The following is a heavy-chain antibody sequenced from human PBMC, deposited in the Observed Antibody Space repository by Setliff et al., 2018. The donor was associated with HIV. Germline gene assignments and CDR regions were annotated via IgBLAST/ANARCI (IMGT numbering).Heavy chain of an antibody. V-gene: IGHV4-61*09. CDR3: ERGGQSSGYGIEY. Sequence: SETLSLTCSVSGTSISSGNFYWGWTRQPAGKGLEWIGHIYTDGTIKFNPSLKSRLSISLDTSKNQFYLNLNSVTAADTAIYYCERGGQSSGYGIEYWGQGKLVTVSS. D-gene: IGHD5-12*01. CDR2: IYTDGTI. CDR1: GTSISSGNFY. J-gene: IGHJ4*02.